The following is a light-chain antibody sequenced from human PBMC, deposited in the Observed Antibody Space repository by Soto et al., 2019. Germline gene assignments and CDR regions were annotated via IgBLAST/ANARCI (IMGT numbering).Light chain of an antibody. V-gene: IGKV2-30*02. J-gene: IGKJ5*01. CDR2: KVS. Sequence: DVVMTQSPLSLPVTLGQPASISCRSNQSLVHSEGIAYFSWFQQRPGRSPRSLIYKVSNRDSGVLDRFSGSGSGTDLALKISRVEAEDVGVYYCMQGTHWPITFGQGTRLEIK. CDR3: MQGTHWPIT. CDR1: QSLVHSEGIAY.